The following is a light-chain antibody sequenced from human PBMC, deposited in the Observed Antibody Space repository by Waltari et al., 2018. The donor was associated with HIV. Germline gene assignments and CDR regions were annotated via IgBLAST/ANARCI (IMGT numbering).Light chain of an antibody. Sequence: QAVVTQEPSLTVSPGGTVTLPCASSTGAVTSGHCPYWFQRRPGQPPKTLLYDTSNRHSWTPARFPGSLLGDKAALTLTGAQFEDEADYFCLLSFNGVVVFGGGTSLTVL. CDR3: LLSFNGVVV. CDR2: DTS. J-gene: IGLJ2*01. V-gene: IGLV7-46*01. CDR1: TGAVTSGHC.